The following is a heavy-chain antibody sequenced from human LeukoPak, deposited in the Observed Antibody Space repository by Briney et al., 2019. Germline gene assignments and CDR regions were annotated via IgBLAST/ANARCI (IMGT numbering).Heavy chain of an antibody. V-gene: IGHV3-30*02. J-gene: IGHJ4*02. D-gene: IGHD1-7*01. CDR2: IRYNGSNK. Sequence: GGSLRLSCTASGFSFSNYGMHWVRQAPGKGLEWVAFIRYNGSNKYYADSVKGRFTISRDNSKNTLYLQMNSLRAEDTAVYYCAKDRGRELLYFDYWGQGTLVTVSS. CDR1: GFSFSNYG. CDR3: AKDRGRELLYFDY.